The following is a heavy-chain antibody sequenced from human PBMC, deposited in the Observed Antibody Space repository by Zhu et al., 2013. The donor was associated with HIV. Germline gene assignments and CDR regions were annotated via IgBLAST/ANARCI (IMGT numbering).Heavy chain of an antibody. V-gene: IGHV1-8*01. J-gene: IGHJ6*02. CDR3: ARVTSGYSYALGGYYYGMDV. CDR2: MNPXSGNT. D-gene: IGHD5-18*01. CDR1: GYTLTSYD. Sequence: QVQLEQSGAEVKKPGASVKVSCKASGYTLTSYDISWVRQATGQGLEWMGWMNPXSGNTGYAQKFQGRVTMTRNTSISTAYMELSSLRSEDTALYYCARVTSGYSYALGGYYYGMDVVGPRDHGHRLL.